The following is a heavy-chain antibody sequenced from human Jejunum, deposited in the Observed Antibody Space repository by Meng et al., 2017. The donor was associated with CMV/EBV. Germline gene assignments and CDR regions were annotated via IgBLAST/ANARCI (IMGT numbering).Heavy chain of an antibody. D-gene: IGHD2-21*01. CDR1: GVTFGSYG. Sequence: ATSGVTFGSYGMPWVRQAPGKGLEWVAVIWYDGNKEFYADSVQGRFIISRDSSKRMVYLQMNSLRAEDTAIYYCAKQDATYYFDSWGPGTLVTVSS. CDR3: AKQDATYYFDS. CDR2: IWYDGNKE. V-gene: IGHV3-33*06. J-gene: IGHJ4*02.